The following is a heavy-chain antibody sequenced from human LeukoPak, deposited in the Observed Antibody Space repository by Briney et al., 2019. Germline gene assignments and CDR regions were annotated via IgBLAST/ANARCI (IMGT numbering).Heavy chain of an antibody. Sequence: SQTLSLTCAISGDSVSSNSAAWNWIRQSPSRGLEWLGRTYYRSKWYNDYAVSVKSRITINPDTSKNQFSLQLNSVTPEDTAVYYCARSREDVYDSSGYTDDYWGQGTLVTVSS. D-gene: IGHD3-22*01. J-gene: IGHJ4*02. CDR3: ARSREDVYDSSGYTDDY. V-gene: IGHV6-1*01. CDR1: GDSVSSNSAA. CDR2: TYYRSKWYN.